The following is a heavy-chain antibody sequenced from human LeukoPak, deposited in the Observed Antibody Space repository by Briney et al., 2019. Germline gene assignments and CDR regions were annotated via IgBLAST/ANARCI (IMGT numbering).Heavy chain of an antibody. D-gene: IGHD2-2*01. J-gene: IGHJ6*04. V-gene: IGHV1-18*04. CDR1: GYTFTSYG. CDR3: ARIGVGVPAAKSLHPYYYYYGMDV. Sequence: ASVKVSCKASGYTFTSYGISWVRQAPGQGLEWMGWISAYNGNTNYAQKLQGRVTMTTDTSTSTAYMELRSLRSDDTAVYYCARIGVGVPAAKSLHPYYYYYGMDVWGKGTTVTVSS. CDR2: ISAYNGNT.